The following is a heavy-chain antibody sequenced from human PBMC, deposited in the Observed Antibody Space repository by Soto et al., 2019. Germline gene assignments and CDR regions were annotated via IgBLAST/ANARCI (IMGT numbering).Heavy chain of an antibody. Sequence: QVQLVESGGGVVQPGRSLRLTCAASGFTFSSYAMHWVRQAPGKGLEWVAVISYDGRSKYYADSIKGRFTISSDNSKNTLYLQMTALRPEASAVYYCAKALSSRVVISTCFDYWGQGTLVTVSS. CDR2: ISYDGRSK. J-gene: IGHJ4*02. D-gene: IGHD3-22*01. CDR1: GFTFSSYA. CDR3: AKALSSRVVISTCFDY. V-gene: IGHV3-30*18.